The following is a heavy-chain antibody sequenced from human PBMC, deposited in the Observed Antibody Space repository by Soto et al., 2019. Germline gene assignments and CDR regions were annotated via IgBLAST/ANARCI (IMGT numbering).Heavy chain of an antibody. Sequence: QVQLVESGGGVVQPGRSLRLSCAASGFTFSSYGMHWVRQAPGKGLERVAVISYDGSNKYYADSVKGRFTISRDNSKNTLYLQMNSLRAEDTAVYYCAKGRLFQNWGQGTLVTVSS. J-gene: IGHJ1*01. CDR1: GFTFSSYG. CDR3: AKGRLFQN. V-gene: IGHV3-30*18. CDR2: ISYDGSNK.